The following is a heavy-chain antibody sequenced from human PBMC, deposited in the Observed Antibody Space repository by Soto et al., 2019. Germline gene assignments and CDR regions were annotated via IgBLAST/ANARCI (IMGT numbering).Heavy chain of an antibody. CDR1: GYTFTSYG. V-gene: IGHV1-18*01. J-gene: IGHJ4*02. D-gene: IGHD5-18*01. Sequence: ASVKVSCKASGYTFTSYGISWVRQAPGQGLEWMGWISAYNGNTNYAQKLQGRVTMTTDTSTRTAYMELRSLRSDDTAVYYCARDRRGYSYGPSDFDYWGQGTPVTVSS. CDR2: ISAYNGNT. CDR3: ARDRRGYSYGPSDFDY.